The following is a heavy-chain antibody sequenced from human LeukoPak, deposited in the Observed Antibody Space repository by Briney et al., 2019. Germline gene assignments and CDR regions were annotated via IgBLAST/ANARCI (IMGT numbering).Heavy chain of an antibody. V-gene: IGHV3-66*02. CDR1: GFTVSSNY. CDR3: ARDNKGSYSSDY. Sequence: GGSPRLSCAASGFTVSSNYMSWVRQAPGKGLEWVSVIYSGGSTYYADSGKGRFTISRDNSKNTLYLQMNSLRAEDTAVYYCARDNKGSYSSDYWGQGTLVTVSS. D-gene: IGHD1-26*01. J-gene: IGHJ4*02. CDR2: IYSGGST.